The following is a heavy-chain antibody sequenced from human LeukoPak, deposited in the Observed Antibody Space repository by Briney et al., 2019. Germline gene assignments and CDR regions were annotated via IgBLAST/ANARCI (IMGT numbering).Heavy chain of an antibody. CDR1: GYAITSGGFP. CDR3: ARSRQASGLFNS. V-gene: IGHV4-30-2*01. Sequence: SQTLSLTCTVSGYAITSGGFPRNWIRQPPGKGLEWIGCIYDRGPAYYNPSLKSRFTISVDRPKNQFFLNVTSLTAADTAVYYCARSRQASGLFNSWGQGTLVVVSS. D-gene: IGHD3-10*01. CDR2: IYDRGPA. J-gene: IGHJ5*01.